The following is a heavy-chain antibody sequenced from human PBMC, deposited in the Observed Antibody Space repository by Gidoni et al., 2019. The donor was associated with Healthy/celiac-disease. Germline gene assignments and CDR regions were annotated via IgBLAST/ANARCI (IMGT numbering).Heavy chain of an antibody. Sequence: QVQLVQSGAEVKKPGSSVKVSCKASGGTFSSYAISWVRQAPGQGLEWMGGIIPILGTADNAQKFQGRVTITADEPTSTAYMDLSSLRSEDTAVYYCARVGRRDQSVWFDPWGQGTLVTVSS. J-gene: IGHJ5*02. CDR1: GGTFSSYA. CDR2: IIPILGTA. CDR3: ARVGRRDQSVWFDP. V-gene: IGHV1-69*01.